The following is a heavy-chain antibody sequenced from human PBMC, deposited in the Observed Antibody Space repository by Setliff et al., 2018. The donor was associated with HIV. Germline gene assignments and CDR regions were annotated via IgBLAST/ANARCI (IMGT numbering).Heavy chain of an antibody. V-gene: IGHV4-39*07. J-gene: IGHJ4*02. CDR3: AREATYYYDGSGYYYFDY. CDR2: IYHTGKT. Sequence: PSETLSLTCSVSGGSISDNKYYWSWIRQPPGKGLEWTGSIYHTGKTYYNSALKNRLTISVDTSKNQFSLELSSVTAADTAVYYCAREATYYYDGSGYYYFDYWGRGTLVTVSS. D-gene: IGHD3-22*01. CDR1: GGSISDNKYY.